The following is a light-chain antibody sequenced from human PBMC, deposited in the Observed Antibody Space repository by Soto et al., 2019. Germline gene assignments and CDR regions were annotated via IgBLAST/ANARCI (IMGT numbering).Light chain of an antibody. V-gene: IGLV2-14*01. Sequence: QSVLTQPASVSGSPGQSITISCSGTHSDVGGYNYVSWYQQHPGKAPKLMIYEVSNRPSGVSNRFSGSKSGNTASLTISGLQAEDEADYYCSSYTTSSTLFGGGTKLTVL. J-gene: IGLJ2*01. CDR3: SSYTTSSTL. CDR1: HSDVGGYNY. CDR2: EVS.